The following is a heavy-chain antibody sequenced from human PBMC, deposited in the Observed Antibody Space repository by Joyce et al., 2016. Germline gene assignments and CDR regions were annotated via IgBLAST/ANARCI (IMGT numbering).Heavy chain of an antibody. Sequence: VQLVQSGAEVKKPGSSVTVSCKVSGGNFYDYTVTWGRQAPGQGLEWVGRIIPIVGVANYERKFRGRVALTADKSTATAYLELNSLRLDDTAMFFCTRGRIEYSKTFNAYDIWGQGTMVTVSS. CDR1: GGNFYDYT. V-gene: IGHV1-69*04. J-gene: IGHJ3*02. CDR2: IIPIVGVA. D-gene: IGHD2/OR15-2a*01. CDR3: TRGRIEYSKTFNAYDI.